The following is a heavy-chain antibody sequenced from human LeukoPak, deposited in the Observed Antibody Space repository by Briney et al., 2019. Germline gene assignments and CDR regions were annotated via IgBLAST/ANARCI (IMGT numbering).Heavy chain of an antibody. CDR3: ARARIRSGNPNYFDY. D-gene: IGHD2-15*01. V-gene: IGHV4-59*01. CDR2: IYYSGST. CDR1: GGSISSYY. Sequence: PSETLSLTCTVSGGSISSYYWSWIRQPPGKGLEWIGYIYYSGSTNYNPSLKSRATISVDTSKNQFSLKLSSVTAADTAVYYCARARIRSGNPNYFDYWGQGTLVTVSS. J-gene: IGHJ4*02.